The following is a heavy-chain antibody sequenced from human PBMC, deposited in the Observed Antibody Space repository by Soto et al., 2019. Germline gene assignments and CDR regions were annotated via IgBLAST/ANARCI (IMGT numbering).Heavy chain of an antibody. J-gene: IGHJ3*02. CDR1: GYTFTSYG. CDR2: ISAYNGNT. CDR3: ARARQQWLDDAFDI. V-gene: IGHV1-18*01. Sequence: GASVKVSCKASGYTFTSYGISWVRQAPGQGLEWMGWISAYNGNTNYAQKLQGRVTMTTDTSTSTACMELRSLRSDDTAVYYCARARQQWLDDAFDIWGQGTMVTVSS. D-gene: IGHD6-19*01.